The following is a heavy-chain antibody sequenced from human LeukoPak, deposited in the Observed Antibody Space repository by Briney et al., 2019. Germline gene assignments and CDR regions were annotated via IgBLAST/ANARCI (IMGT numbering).Heavy chain of an antibody. CDR1: GFTFSKAW. D-gene: IGHD3-22*01. V-gene: IGHV3-15*01. CDR2: IKSKTDGGTR. J-gene: IGHJ4*02. CDR3: IKEGYYYDSSGYYYPFEY. Sequence: GGSLRLSCVASGFTFSKAWMSWVRQAPGKGLEWVGQIKSKTDGGTRDYAAPVKGRFTISRDDSKNTLYLQMNSLKTEDTAVYYCIKEGYYYDSSGYYYPFEYWGQGTLVTVSS.